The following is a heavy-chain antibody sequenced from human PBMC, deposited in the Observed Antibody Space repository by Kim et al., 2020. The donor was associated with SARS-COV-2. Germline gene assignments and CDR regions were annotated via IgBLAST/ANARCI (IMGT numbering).Heavy chain of an antibody. J-gene: IGHJ4*02. V-gene: IGHV3-23*01. CDR3: AKAQEPYYYDSSDYYGAVDY. Sequence: RFTISRDNSKNTLYLQMNSLRAEDTAVYYCAKAQEPYYYDSSDYYGAVDYWGQGTLVTVSS. D-gene: IGHD3-22*01.